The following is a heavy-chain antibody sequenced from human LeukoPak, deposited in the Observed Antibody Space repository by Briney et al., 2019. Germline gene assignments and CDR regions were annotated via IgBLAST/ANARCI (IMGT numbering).Heavy chain of an antibody. CDR3: AGGKWLFLY. CDR1: GGSISSSSYY. D-gene: IGHD3-22*01. CDR2: IYYSGST. V-gene: IGHV4-39*07. Sequence: SETLSLTCTVSGGSISSSSYYWGWIRQPPGKGLEWIGSIYYSGSTYYNPSLKSRVTISVDTSNKQFSLKLSSVTAEDTAVYYCAGGKWLFLYWGQGTLVTVSS. J-gene: IGHJ4*02.